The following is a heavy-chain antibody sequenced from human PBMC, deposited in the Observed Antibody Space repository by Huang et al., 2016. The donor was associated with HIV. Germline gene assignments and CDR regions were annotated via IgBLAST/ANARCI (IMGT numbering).Heavy chain of an antibody. CDR3: ARAALVNNQYFDY. CDR2: IIPIFGTT. J-gene: IGHJ4*02. CDR1: EGTFSSYS. Sequence: VQLIQSGAEVKKTGSSVRVPCRASEGTFSSYSIGGMRPAPGQGLEWMGGIIPIFGTTTYAQKFQGRVSIAADESTSTAYMDLNSLRSEDTAVYYCARAALVNNQYFDYWGQGTLVTVSS. V-gene: IGHV1-69*13. D-gene: IGHD5-18*01.